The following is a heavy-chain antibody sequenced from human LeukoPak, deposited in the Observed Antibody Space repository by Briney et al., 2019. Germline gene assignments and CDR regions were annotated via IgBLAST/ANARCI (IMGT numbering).Heavy chain of an antibody. CDR1: GGSISSSSYY. Sequence: SETLSLTCTVSGGSISSSSYYWGWIRQPPGKGLEWIGSIYYSGSTYYNPSLKSRVTISVDTSKNQFSLKLSSVTAADTAVYYCAREKLDIVIVPGRESSFYYYYMDVWGKGTTVTISS. CDR3: AREKLDIVIVPGRESSFYYYYMDV. D-gene: IGHD2-2*03. V-gene: IGHV4-39*07. J-gene: IGHJ6*03. CDR2: IYYSGST.